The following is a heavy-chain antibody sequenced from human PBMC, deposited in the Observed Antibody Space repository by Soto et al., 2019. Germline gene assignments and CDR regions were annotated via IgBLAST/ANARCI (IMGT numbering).Heavy chain of an antibody. CDR1: GGSISSRSYY. J-gene: IGHJ4*02. Sequence: PSETLSLTCTVSGGSISSRSYYWGWIRQPPGKGLEWIGTIYYSGSTYYNPSLKSRVTISVDTSKNQFSLNLRSVTAADTAVYYCVVGLEDVVGGQLDYWGQGALVTVSS. CDR3: VVGLEDVVGGQLDY. D-gene: IGHD2-15*01. CDR2: IYYSGST. V-gene: IGHV4-39*01.